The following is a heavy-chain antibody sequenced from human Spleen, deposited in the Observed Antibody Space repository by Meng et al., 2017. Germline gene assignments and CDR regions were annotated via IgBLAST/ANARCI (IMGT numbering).Heavy chain of an antibody. CDR3: ERDEDISAAGKLFGDY. Sequence: QVQVGQPGAEVKKPGGSVKVSRKASGYTFTGYYMHWVRQAPGQGLEWMGWINPDSGDTHYAQRFQGRVTMTGDTSISTAYMELSGLRSDDTAMYYCERDEDISAAGKLFGDYWGQGTLVTVSS. CDR2: INPDSGDT. V-gene: IGHV1-2*02. D-gene: IGHD6-13*01. CDR1: GYTFTGYY. J-gene: IGHJ4*02.